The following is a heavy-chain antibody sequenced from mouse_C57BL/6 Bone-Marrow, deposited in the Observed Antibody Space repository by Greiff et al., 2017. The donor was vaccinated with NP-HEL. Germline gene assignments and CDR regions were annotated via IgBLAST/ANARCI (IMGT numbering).Heavy chain of an antibody. CDR2: ISDGGSYT. D-gene: IGHD2-4*01. CDR1: GFTFSSYA. V-gene: IGHV5-4*01. Sequence: EVKLMESGGGLVKPGGSLKLSCAASGFTFSSYAMSWVRQTPEKRLEWVATISDGGSYTYYPDNVKGRFTISSDNAKNNLYMQMSHLKSEDTAMYYCAREDDYDGRRGFDYWGQGTTLTVSS. J-gene: IGHJ2*01. CDR3: AREDDYDGRRGFDY.